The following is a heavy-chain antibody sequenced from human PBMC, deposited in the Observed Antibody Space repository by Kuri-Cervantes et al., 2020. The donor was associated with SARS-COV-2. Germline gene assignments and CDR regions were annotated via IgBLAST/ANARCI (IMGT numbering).Heavy chain of an antibody. Sequence: SETLSLTCTVSGGSISSGSYDWSWSRQPPGKGMEWIGEINHSGSTNYNPSLKSRVTIAADTSKNQFSLKLSSVNAADTAVYYCARGRSFVGNWGQGTLVTVSS. D-gene: IGHD3-16*01. CDR1: GGSISSGSYD. CDR2: INHSGST. J-gene: IGHJ4*02. CDR3: ARGRSFVGN. V-gene: IGHV4-39*07.